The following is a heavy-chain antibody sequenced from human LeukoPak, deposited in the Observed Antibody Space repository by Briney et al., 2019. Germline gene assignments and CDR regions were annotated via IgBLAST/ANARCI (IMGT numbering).Heavy chain of an antibody. V-gene: IGHV4-34*01. CDR2: INHSGST. D-gene: IGHD3-22*01. CDR3: ARVYPAPYYYDSSGYDNDAFDI. CDR1: GGSFSGYY. Sequence: PSETLSLTCAVYGGSFSGYYWSWIRQPPGKGLEWIGEINHSGSTNYNPSLKSRVTISVDTSKNQFSLKLSSVTAADTAVYYCARVYPAPYYYDSSGYDNDAFDIWGQGTMVTVSS. J-gene: IGHJ3*02.